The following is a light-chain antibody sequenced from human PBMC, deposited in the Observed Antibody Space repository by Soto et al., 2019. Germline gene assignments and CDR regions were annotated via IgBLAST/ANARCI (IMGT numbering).Light chain of an antibody. CDR3: QQYNGYPWT. V-gene: IGKV1-5*01. J-gene: IGKJ1*01. CDR2: DAS. CDR1: QSITSW. Sequence: DIQMTQSPSTLSSSLGDRVTITCRASQSITSWLAWYQQKPGKAPKLLLYDASSLHSGVPSRLSGSGSGTEFTLTISSLQPDDFATYYCQQYNGYPWTFGQGTKVDIK.